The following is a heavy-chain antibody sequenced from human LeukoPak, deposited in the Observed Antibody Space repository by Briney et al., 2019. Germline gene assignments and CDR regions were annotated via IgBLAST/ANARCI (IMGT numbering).Heavy chain of an antibody. CDR2: IKYDGSEK. CDR3: VRGTYGSDM. V-gene: IGHV3-7*05. D-gene: IGHD3-10*01. J-gene: IGHJ4*02. CDR1: GFTLTSYW. Sequence: PGRSLRLACAASGFTLTSYWMTWVRQAPGKGLDWVATIKYDGSEKYYADSVKGRFIVSRDNAKTSLYLQMNSLRAEDTAVYYCVRGTYGSDMWGQGTLVTVSS.